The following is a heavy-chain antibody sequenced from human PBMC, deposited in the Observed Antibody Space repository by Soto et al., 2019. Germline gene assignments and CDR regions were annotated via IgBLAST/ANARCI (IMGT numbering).Heavy chain of an antibody. CDR1: GGSISSYY. V-gene: IGHV4-59*01. Sequence: SSETLSLTCTVSGGSISSYYWSWIRQPPGKGLEWIGYIYYSGSTNYNPSLKSRVTISVDTSKNQFSLKLSSVTAADTAVYYCARALGYQLLYPLYYYGMDVWGQGTTVTVS. J-gene: IGHJ6*02. D-gene: IGHD2-2*02. CDR2: IYYSGST. CDR3: ARALGYQLLYPLYYYGMDV.